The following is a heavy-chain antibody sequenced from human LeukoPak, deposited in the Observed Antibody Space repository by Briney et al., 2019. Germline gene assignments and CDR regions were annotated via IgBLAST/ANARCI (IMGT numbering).Heavy chain of an antibody. CDR1: GYTFTNYG. Sequence: ASVKVSCKASGYTFTNYGISWVRQAPGQGLEWMGWISAYNGNTDYAQNLQGRVTMTTDTSTSTAYMELRSLRSDDTAVYYCARGSSYGFSMGYWGQGTLVTVSS. V-gene: IGHV1-18*01. CDR2: ISAYNGNT. CDR3: ARGSSYGFSMGY. J-gene: IGHJ4*02. D-gene: IGHD3-16*01.